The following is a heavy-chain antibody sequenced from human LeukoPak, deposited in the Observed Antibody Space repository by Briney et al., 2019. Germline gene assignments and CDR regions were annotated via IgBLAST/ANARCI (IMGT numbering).Heavy chain of an antibody. V-gene: IGHV4-34*01. CDR3: ARGLRYFDRRGAFDI. CDR2: INHSGST. CDR1: GGSFSGYY. J-gene: IGHJ3*02. Sequence: SETLSLTCAVYGGSFSGYYWSWIRQPPGKGLEWIGEINHSGSTNYNPSLKSRVTISVDTSKNRFSLKLSSVTAADTAAYYCARGLRYFDRRGAFDIWGQGTMVTVSS. D-gene: IGHD3-9*01.